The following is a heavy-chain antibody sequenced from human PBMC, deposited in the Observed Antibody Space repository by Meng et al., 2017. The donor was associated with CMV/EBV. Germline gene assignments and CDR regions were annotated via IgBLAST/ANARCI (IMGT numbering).Heavy chain of an antibody. J-gene: IGHJ4*02. Sequence: GGSLRLSCAASGFTFDDYAMHWVRQAPGKGLEWVSGISWNSGSIGYADSVKGRFTISRDDSKDTLFLQMDTLRAEDTAFYYCARRYCSNNICYSGFDYWGPGTLVTVSS. V-gene: IGHV3-9*01. CDR2: ISWNSGSI. CDR3: ARRYCSNNICYSGFDY. CDR1: GFTFDDYA. D-gene: IGHD2-2*01.